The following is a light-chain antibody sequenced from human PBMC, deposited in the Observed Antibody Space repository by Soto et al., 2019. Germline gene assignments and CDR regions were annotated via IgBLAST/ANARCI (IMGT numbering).Light chain of an antibody. CDR2: FGS. CDR1: QSLLHSDGYNY. CDR3: MQALQTPIT. V-gene: IGKV2-28*01. Sequence: DIVMTQSPLSLPVTPGEPASISCRSSQSLLHSDGYNYLDWYLQKPGQSPQILIYFGSNRASGVPDRFTVSGSGTDFTLKISRVEDEDVGIYYCMQALQTPITFGQGTRLEIK. J-gene: IGKJ5*01.